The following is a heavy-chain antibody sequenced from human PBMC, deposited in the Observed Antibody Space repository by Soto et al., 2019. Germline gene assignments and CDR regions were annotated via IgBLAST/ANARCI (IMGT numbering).Heavy chain of an antibody. D-gene: IGHD3-10*01. CDR1: DDSITGGGYF. CDR3: ARCGSGTYHV. Sequence: QVQLQESGPGLVKPSQTLTLTCTVSDDSITGGGYFWTWIRQLPGKGLEWLGSTYYRGNTFYNPSLTTRGPISLDPPQRRVSLRLTSVTAAVTAIYFFARCGSGTYHVWGQGTLVIVSS. V-gene: IGHV4-31*02. J-gene: IGHJ4*02. CDR2: TYYRGNT.